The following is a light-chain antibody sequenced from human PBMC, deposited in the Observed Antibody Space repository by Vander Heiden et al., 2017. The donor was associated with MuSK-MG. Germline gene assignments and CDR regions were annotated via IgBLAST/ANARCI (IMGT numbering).Light chain of an antibody. J-gene: IGKJ5*01. CDR1: QSISSY. CDR3: QQRDSTPIT. V-gene: IGKV1-39*01. CDR2: AAS. Sequence: DIQMTQSPSSLSASVGDRVTITCRASQSISSYLNWYQQKPGKAPKLLIYAASSLQSGVPSRFSGSGSGTDFTLTISRRQPEDFATYYCQQRDSTPITFGQGTRLDIK.